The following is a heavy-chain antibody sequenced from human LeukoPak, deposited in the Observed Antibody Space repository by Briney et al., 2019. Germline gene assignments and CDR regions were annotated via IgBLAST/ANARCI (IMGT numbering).Heavy chain of an antibody. J-gene: IGHJ6*03. Sequence: GALRLSCAASGFTVSSNYMSWVRQAPGKGLEWVSGISGSGDNTNYADSVKGRFTISRDNSKNTLSLQMSSLRVEDTAVYYCARDRSCTGGSCYMDVWGRGTTVTVSS. V-gene: IGHV3-53*01. D-gene: IGHD2-15*01. CDR2: ISGSGDNT. CDR3: ARDRSCTGGSCYMDV. CDR1: GFTVSSNY.